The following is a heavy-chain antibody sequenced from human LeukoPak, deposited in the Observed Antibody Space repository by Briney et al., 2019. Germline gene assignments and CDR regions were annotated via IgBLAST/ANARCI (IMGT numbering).Heavy chain of an antibody. J-gene: IGHJ4*02. CDR3: ARARGSYDSSGYYHDYFDY. V-gene: IGHV3-23*01. CDR1: GFTFRSHA. Sequence: GGSLRLSCVGSGFTFRSHAMSWVRQAPEKGLEFVSGIYENGGTTYYADSVKGRFSISRDNSKNTLYLQMNSLRAEDTAVYYCARARGSYDSSGYYHDYFDYWGQGTLVTVSS. D-gene: IGHD3-22*01. CDR2: IYENGGTT.